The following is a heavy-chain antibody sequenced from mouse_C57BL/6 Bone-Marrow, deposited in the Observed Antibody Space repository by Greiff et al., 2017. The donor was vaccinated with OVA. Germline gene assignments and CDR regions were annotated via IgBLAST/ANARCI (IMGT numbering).Heavy chain of an antibody. CDR3: ARERDYGLNYYAMDY. V-gene: IGHV5-4*01. J-gene: IGHJ4*01. CDR1: GFTFSSYA. D-gene: IGHD1-1*02. CDR2: ISDGGSYT. Sequence: DVQLVESGGGLVKPGGSLKLSCAASGFTFSSYAMSWVRQTPEKRLEWVATISDGGSYTYYPDNVKGRFTISRDNAKNNLYLQMSHLKSEDTAMYYCARERDYGLNYYAMDYWGQGTSVTVSS.